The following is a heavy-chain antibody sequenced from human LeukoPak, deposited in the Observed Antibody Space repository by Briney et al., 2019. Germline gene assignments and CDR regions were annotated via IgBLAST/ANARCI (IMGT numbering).Heavy chain of an antibody. J-gene: IGHJ4*02. D-gene: IGHD3-22*01. Sequence: ASVKVSCKVSGYTLTELSMHWVRQAPGKGLEWMGGFDPEDGETIYAQKFQGRVTMTEDTSTDTAYMELSSLRSEDTAVYYCARDWSLYYYDSSGYYFGYWGQGTLVTVSS. CDR2: FDPEDGET. CDR3: ARDWSLYYYDSSGYYFGY. CDR1: GYTLTELS. V-gene: IGHV1-24*01.